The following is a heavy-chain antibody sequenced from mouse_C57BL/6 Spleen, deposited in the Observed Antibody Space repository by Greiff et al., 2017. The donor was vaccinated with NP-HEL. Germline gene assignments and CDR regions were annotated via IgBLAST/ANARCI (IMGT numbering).Heavy chain of an antibody. J-gene: IGHJ2*01. CDR3: ARDPISYFDY. Sequence: EVQRVESGGGLVKPGGSLKLPCAASGFTFSSYAMSWVRQTPKKRLEWVATISDGGSYTYYPDNVKGRFTISRDNAKNNLYLQMSHLKSEDTAMYYCARDPISYFDYWGQGTTLTVSS. CDR2: ISDGGSYT. D-gene: IGHD1-2*01. CDR1: GFTFSSYA. V-gene: IGHV5-4*01.